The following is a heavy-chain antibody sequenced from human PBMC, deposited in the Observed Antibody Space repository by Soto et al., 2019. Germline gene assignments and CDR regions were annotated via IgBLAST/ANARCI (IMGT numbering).Heavy chain of an antibody. Sequence: KESGPTLVKPTQTLTLTCTFSGFSLSTSGVGVGWIRQPPGKALEWLALVYWDDEKRYSPSLKSRLTITKDTSKNQVVLLMTNMDPVDTATYYCTYRRYQLLFWGQGSLVTVSS. V-gene: IGHV2-5*02. CDR3: TYRRYQLLF. D-gene: IGHD1-26*01. CDR2: VYWDDEK. CDR1: GFSLSTSGVG. J-gene: IGHJ4*02.